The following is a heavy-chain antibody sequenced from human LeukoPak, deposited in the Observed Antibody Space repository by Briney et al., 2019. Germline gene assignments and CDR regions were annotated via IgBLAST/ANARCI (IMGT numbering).Heavy chain of an antibody. V-gene: IGHV3-9*01. CDR2: ISWNSGSI. D-gene: IGHD2-15*01. J-gene: IGHJ4*02. CDR3: AKDARCSGGSCRTHFDY. Sequence: PGRSLRLSCAASGFTLDDYAMHWVRQAPGKGLEWVSGISWNSGSIGYADSVKGRFTISRDNAKNSLYLQMNSQRAEDTALYYCAKDARCSGGSCRTHFDYWGQGTLVTVSS. CDR1: GFTLDDYA.